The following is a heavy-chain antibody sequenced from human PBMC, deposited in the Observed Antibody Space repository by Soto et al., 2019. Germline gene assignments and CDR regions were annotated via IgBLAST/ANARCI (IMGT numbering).Heavy chain of an antibody. CDR3: ARGTGSSGFDL. V-gene: IGHV1-2*02. Sequence: ASVKVSCKASGYSFSAHYMHWVRQAPGQGLEWMGWINSKSGDTKYARDFQGRVTMTRDTSINTAYMELRSQTSDDTAIYYCARGTGSSGFDLWGQGTRVTVSS. CDR2: INSKSGDT. CDR1: GYSFSAHY. J-gene: IGHJ5*01. D-gene: IGHD3-10*01.